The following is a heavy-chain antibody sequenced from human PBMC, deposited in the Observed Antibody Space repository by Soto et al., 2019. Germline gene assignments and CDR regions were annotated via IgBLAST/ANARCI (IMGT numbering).Heavy chain of an antibody. Sequence: QVQLVQSGAEVKKPGASVKVSCKASGYTFTSYAMHWVRQAPGQRLEWMGWVNAGNGNTKYSQKFQGRVTITRDTSASTAYMELSSLRSEDTAVYYCARDWFTRIAAANFWGQGTLVTVSS. CDR3: ARDWFTRIAAANF. CDR2: VNAGNGNT. V-gene: IGHV1-3*01. J-gene: IGHJ4*02. CDR1: GYTFTSYA. D-gene: IGHD6-13*01.